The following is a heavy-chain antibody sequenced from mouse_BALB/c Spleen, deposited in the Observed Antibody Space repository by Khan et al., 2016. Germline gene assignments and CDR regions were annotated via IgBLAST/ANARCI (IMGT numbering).Heavy chain of an antibody. J-gene: IGHJ3*01. D-gene: IGHD1-1*01. CDR2: IRCKSNNYAT. V-gene: IGHV10-1*02. CDR3: VRQRVYGSIPWFAD. Sequence: EVQLVESGGGLVQPKGSLKLSCAASGFTFNTYAMNWVRQAPGKGLEWVARIRCKSNNYATYYADSVKDRFTISRDDSQSMLYLQMNNLKTEDTAMYYCVRQRVYGSIPWFADWVQGTLVTVSA. CDR1: GFTFNTYA.